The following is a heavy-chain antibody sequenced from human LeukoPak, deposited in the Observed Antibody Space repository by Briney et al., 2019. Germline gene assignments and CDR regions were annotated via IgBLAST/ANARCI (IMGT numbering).Heavy chain of an antibody. CDR3: ARDLVDGVGAPGAY. D-gene: IGHD1-26*01. CDR1: GYTFTNYG. V-gene: IGHV1-18*01. J-gene: IGHJ4*02. CDR2: INTYNGNT. Sequence: ASVKVSXKASGYTFTNYGITWMRQAPGQGLEWMGWINTYNGNTNYAQKLQGRVTITTDTSTSRAYMELRSLRSDDTAVFYCARDLVDGVGAPGAYWGQGALVTVSS.